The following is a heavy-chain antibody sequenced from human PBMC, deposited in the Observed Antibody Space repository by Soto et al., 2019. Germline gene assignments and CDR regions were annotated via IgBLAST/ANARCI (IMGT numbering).Heavy chain of an antibody. J-gene: IGHJ6*02. CDR1: GFTFSDYY. CDR3: ARGVMGYDFWSGYYTIRYGMDV. D-gene: IGHD3-3*01. CDR2: ISSSGSTI. V-gene: IGHV3-11*01. Sequence: GGSLRLSCAASGFTFSDYYMSWIRQAPGKGLERVSYISSSGSTIYYADSVKGRFTISRDNAKNSLYLQMNSLRAEDTAVYYCARGVMGYDFWSGYYTIRYGMDVWGQGTTVTVS.